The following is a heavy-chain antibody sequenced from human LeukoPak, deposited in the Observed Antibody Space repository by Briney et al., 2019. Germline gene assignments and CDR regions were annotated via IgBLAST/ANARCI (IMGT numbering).Heavy chain of an antibody. CDR3: ATSGSYYRFEY. J-gene: IGHJ4*02. CDR1: GFTFSSYG. Sequence: GGSLRLSCAASGFTFSSYGMHWVRQAPGKGLEWVAVIWYDGSNKYYVDSVKGRFTISRDNSKNTLYLQMNSLRAEDTAVYYCATSGSYYRFEYWGQGTLVTVSS. CDR2: IWYDGSNK. V-gene: IGHV3-33*01. D-gene: IGHD1-26*01.